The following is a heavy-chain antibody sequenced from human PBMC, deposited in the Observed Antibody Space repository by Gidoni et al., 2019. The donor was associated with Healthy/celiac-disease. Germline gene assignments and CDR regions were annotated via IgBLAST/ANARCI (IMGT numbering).Heavy chain of an antibody. D-gene: IGHD3-10*01. V-gene: IGHV3-33*01. CDR1: GFTFSIHG. J-gene: IGHJ5*02. Sequence: QVQLVESGGGVVQPGRSLRLSCAASGFTFSIHGMHWVRQAPGKGLEWVEVIWYDGSNKYYADSVKGRFTISRDNSKNTLYRQMNSLRAEDTAVYYCARDAIWFGELLSSWFDPWGQGTLVTVSS. CDR3: ARDAIWFGELLSSWFDP. CDR2: IWYDGSNK.